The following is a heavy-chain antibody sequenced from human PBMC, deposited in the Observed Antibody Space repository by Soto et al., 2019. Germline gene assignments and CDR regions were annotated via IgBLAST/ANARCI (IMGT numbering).Heavy chain of an antibody. CDR1: GFSFSSFT. CDR2: IDTSSTYI. Sequence: EVQLVESGGGLVKPGGSLRLSCAASGFSFSSFTMNWVRQAPGKGLEWVSSIDTSSTYIYYADSVTGRFTISRDNAKKSVYLQMHSLRAEDTAVYYCARETGSYNWNDGLMDVWGHGTTVTVSS. D-gene: IGHD1-20*01. CDR3: ARETGSYNWNDGLMDV. V-gene: IGHV3-21*02. J-gene: IGHJ6*02.